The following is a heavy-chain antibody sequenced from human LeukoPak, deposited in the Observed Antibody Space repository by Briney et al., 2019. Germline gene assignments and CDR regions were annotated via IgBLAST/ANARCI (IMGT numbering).Heavy chain of an antibody. J-gene: IGHJ6*03. CDR2: INHSGST. CDR3: ARVKGSSWKNYYYYYMDV. CDR1: GGSFSGYY. V-gene: IGHV4-34*01. Sequence: SETLSLTCAVYGGSFSGYYWSWIRQPPGKGLEWIGEINHSGSTNYNPSLKSRVTISVDTSKNQFSLKLSSVTAADTAVYYCARVKGSSWKNYYYYYMDVWGKGTAVTVSS. D-gene: IGHD6-13*01.